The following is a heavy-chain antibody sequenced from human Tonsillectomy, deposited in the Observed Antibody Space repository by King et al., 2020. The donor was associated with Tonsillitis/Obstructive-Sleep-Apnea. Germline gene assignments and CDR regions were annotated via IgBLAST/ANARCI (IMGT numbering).Heavy chain of an antibody. CDR1: GYSFTSYW. Sequence: VQLVESRAEVKKPGESLRISCKVSGYSFTSYWISWVRQMPGKGLEWMGRIDPSDSYTNYSPSFQGHVTVSADKSISTAYLQWSSLKASDTAMYYCARHDYYYDVDVWGQGTTVTVSS. CDR3: ARHDYYYDVDV. CDR2: IDPSDSYT. J-gene: IGHJ6*02. V-gene: IGHV5-10-1*01.